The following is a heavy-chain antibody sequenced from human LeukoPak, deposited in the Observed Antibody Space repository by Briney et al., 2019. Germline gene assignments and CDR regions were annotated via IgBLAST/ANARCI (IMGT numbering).Heavy chain of an antibody. CDR1: GGSFTTYY. CDR3: ARDAKYYYGSRTFFFYEH. CDR2: IDSSGTT. J-gene: IGHJ4*02. V-gene: IGHV4-4*07. Sequence: KTSETLSLTCTVSGGSFTTYYWSWIRQPAGRGLEWIGHIDSSGTTNYNPSLKSRVTMSTDPSKNQFSLKLSSVTAADTAIYYCARDAKYYYGSRTFFFYEHWGQGTLLTVSS. D-gene: IGHD3-10*01.